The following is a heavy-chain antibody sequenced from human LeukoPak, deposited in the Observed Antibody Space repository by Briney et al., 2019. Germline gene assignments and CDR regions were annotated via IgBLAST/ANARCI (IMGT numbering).Heavy chain of an antibody. Sequence: GGSLRLSCAASGFTFDDYGMSWVRQAPRKGLEWVSGINWNGGSTGYADSVKGRFTISRDNAKNSLYLQMNSLRAEDTALYYCARDLGIYCSSTSCSRGYFDYWGQGTLVTVSS. CDR3: ARDLGIYCSSTSCSRGYFDY. D-gene: IGHD2-2*01. J-gene: IGHJ4*02. V-gene: IGHV3-20*04. CDR2: INWNGGST. CDR1: GFTFDDYG.